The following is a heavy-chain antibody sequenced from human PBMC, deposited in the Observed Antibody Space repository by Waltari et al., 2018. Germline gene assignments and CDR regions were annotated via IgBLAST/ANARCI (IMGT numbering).Heavy chain of an antibody. V-gene: IGHV1-2*02. CDR3: ARDREATYNVYYYYMDV. D-gene: IGHD1-1*01. CDR1: GYTFTAHH. Sequence: QVQLVQSGAEVKEPGASVKVSCKASGYTFTAHHIHWMRQAPGQGLEWMGWINPNSGDTNNAQKVEGRVTMTRDTSISTAYMELSRLRSDDTAMYYCARDREATYNVYYYYMDVWGKGTTVTVSS. CDR2: INPNSGDT. J-gene: IGHJ6*03.